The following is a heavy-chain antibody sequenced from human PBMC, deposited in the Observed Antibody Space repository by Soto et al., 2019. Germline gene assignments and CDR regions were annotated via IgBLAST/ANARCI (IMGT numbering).Heavy chain of an antibody. CDR1: GYRLTELS. D-gene: IGHD4-17*01. CDR2: FDPEDGET. Sequence: ASVKLSCTVSGYRLTELSMHWVRQAPGKGLEWMGGFDPEDGETIYAQKFQGRVTMTEDTSTDTAYMELSSLRSEDTAVYYCATEAFLYGDYAQYYGMDVWGQGTMVTVSS. V-gene: IGHV1-24*01. CDR3: ATEAFLYGDYAQYYGMDV. J-gene: IGHJ6*02.